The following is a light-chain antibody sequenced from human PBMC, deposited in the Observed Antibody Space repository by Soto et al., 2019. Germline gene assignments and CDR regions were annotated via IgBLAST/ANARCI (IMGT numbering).Light chain of an antibody. Sequence: EIVLRQSPGTLSLSPGERATLSCRAIQSVSSSYLAWYQQKPGQAPRLLIYGASSRATGIPDRFSGSGSGTDFTLTISRLEPEDFAVYYCQQYGSSPRTFGQGTKVDIK. V-gene: IGKV3-20*01. CDR3: QQYGSSPRT. CDR2: GAS. CDR1: QSVSSSY. J-gene: IGKJ1*01.